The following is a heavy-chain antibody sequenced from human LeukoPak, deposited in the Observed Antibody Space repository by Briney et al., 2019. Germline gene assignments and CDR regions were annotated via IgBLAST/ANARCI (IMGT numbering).Heavy chain of an antibody. CDR3: AKVNTAVAGTPIDY. D-gene: IGHD6-19*01. CDR1: GFTFSSYS. V-gene: IGHV3-23*01. CDR2: ISTSGGAT. Sequence: GGSLRLSCAASGFTFSSYSMNWVRQAPGKGLEWVSTISTSGGATYYADSVKGRFTISRDNSKNTLYLQMNSLRAEDTAVYYCAKVNTAVAGTPIDYWGQGTLVTVSS. J-gene: IGHJ4*02.